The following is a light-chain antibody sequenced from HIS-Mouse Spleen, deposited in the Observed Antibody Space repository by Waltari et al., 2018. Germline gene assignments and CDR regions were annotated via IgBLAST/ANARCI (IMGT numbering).Light chain of an antibody. CDR3: SSYTSSSTF. Sequence: HSSLTQPASVSGSPGHSITIPSTATNSDVGGYNYVSWYQQHPGKAPKLMIYEVSNRPSGVSNRFSGSKSGNTASLTISGLQAEDEADYYCSSYTSSSTFFGTGTKVTVL. CDR1: NSDVGGYNY. J-gene: IGLJ1*01. V-gene: IGLV2-14*01. CDR2: EVS.